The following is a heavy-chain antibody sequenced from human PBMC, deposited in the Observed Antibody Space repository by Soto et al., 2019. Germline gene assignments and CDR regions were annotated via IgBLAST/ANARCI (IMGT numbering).Heavy chain of an antibody. J-gene: IGHJ4*02. CDR1: GFTFSNYW. V-gene: IGHV3-7*01. CDR2: INQDGGGK. D-gene: IGHD7-27*01. Sequence: EVQLVESGGGLVQPGGSLRLSCAASGFTFSNYWMNWVRQAPGKGLEWVANINQDGGGKYYVDSVKGRFTISRDNAKNSLYLQMNSLRAEDTAVYYCARDQTGLGIDYWGQGTLVTVSS. CDR3: ARDQTGLGIDY.